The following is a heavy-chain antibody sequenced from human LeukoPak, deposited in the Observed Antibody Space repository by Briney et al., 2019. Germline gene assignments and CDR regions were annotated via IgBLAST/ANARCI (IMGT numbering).Heavy chain of an antibody. Sequence: PGGSLRLSCAASGFTFSSYWMIWVRQAPGKGLEWVANIKQDGSEKYYVDSVKGRFTISRDNAKNSLYLQMNSLRAEDTAVYYCARAVDDYVWGSYRPPGHWGLGTLVTVSS. CDR1: GFTFSSYW. J-gene: IGHJ4*02. CDR2: IKQDGSEK. CDR3: ARAVDDYVWGSYRPPGH. D-gene: IGHD3-16*02. V-gene: IGHV3-7*05.